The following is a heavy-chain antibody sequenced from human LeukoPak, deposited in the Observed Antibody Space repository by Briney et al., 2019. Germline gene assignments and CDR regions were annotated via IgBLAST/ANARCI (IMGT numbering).Heavy chain of an antibody. J-gene: IGHJ5*02. CDR3: TRGDDFGSNTRLPKFNWFDP. CDR2: IRYDGNNK. CDR1: GFTFSTHA. V-gene: IGHV3-30*02. Sequence: GGSLRLSCVTSGFTFSTHAMHWVRQAPDMGLEWVAFIRYDGNNKNYADSAKGRFTISRDNSKNTLFLQMNSLRLEDTGVYYCTRGDDFGSNTRLPKFNWFDPWGQGTLVTVSS. D-gene: IGHD3-3*01.